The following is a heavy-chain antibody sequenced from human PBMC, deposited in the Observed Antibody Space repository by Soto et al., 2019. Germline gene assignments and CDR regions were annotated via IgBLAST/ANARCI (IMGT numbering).Heavy chain of an antibody. J-gene: IGHJ4*02. D-gene: IGHD2-2*01. CDR3: VKDAGLYGYCSSTSCYALDY. CDR1: GFTFSNYD. CDR2: ISSNGNCI. Sequence: GGSLRLSCAASGFTFSNYDMNWVRQAPGKGLEWVSSISSNGNCIYYADSVKGRFTISRDNSKNTLYLQMSSLRAEDTAVYYCVKDAGLYGYCSSTSCYALDYWGQGTLVTVSS. V-gene: IGHV3-64D*08.